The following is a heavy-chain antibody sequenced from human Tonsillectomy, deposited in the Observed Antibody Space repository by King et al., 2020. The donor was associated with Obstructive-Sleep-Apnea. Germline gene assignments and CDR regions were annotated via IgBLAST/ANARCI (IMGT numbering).Heavy chain of an antibody. V-gene: IGHV4-31*03. Sequence: QLQESGPGLVKPSQTLSLTCTVSGGAISSDFYYWTWIRQLPGKGLEWIGYVSYTGGTSCNPSLKSRVTISLDTSKNQFSLNLSSVTAADTAVYYCAREQVKHSLGYWGQGTLVAVSS. CDR1: GGAISSDFYY. J-gene: IGHJ4*02. D-gene: IGHD2-21*01. CDR3: AREQVKHSLGY. CDR2: VSYTGGT.